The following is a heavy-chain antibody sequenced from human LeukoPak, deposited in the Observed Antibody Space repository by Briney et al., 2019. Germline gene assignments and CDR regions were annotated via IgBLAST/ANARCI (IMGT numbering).Heavy chain of an antibody. J-gene: IGHJ4*02. CDR2: MNPNSGNT. V-gene: IGHV1-8*03. CDR1: GGTFSSYA. Sequence: ASVKVSCKASGGTFSSYAISWVRQATGQGPEWMGWMNPNSGNTSYAQKFQGRVTITRNTSISTAYMELSSLRSEDTAVYYCATHFWSGPYYFDYWGQGTLVTVSS. CDR3: ATHFWSGPYYFDY. D-gene: IGHD3-3*02.